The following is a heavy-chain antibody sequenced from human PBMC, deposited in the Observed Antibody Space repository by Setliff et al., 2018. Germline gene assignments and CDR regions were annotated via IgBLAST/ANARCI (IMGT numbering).Heavy chain of an antibody. D-gene: IGHD1-7*01. Sequence: PGGSLRLSCAASGFTFSSYAMHWVRQAPGKGLEWVAVISFDGNNKYYADSVKGRLTISRDNSKNTLYLQMNSLRAEDTAVYYCARAIRNWNFSHYYYYMDVWGKGTTVTVSS. J-gene: IGHJ6*03. CDR2: ISFDGNNK. CDR1: GFTFSSYA. CDR3: ARAIRNWNFSHYYYYMDV. V-gene: IGHV3-30*01.